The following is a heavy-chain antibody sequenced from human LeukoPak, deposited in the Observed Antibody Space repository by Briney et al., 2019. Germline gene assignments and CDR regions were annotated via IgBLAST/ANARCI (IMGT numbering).Heavy chain of an antibody. CDR3: AKQGYSYGFHPKMYSMDV. Sequence: GGSLRLSCAASGFTFDDYAMHWVRQAPGKGLEWVSGISWNSGSIGYADSVKGRFTISRDNAKNSLYLQMNSLRAEDTALYYCAKQGYSYGFHPKMYSMDVWGQGTTVTVSS. D-gene: IGHD5-18*01. V-gene: IGHV3-9*01. CDR1: GFTFDDYA. J-gene: IGHJ6*02. CDR2: ISWNSGSI.